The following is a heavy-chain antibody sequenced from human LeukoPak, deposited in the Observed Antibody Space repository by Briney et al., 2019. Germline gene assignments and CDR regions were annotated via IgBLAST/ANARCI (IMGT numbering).Heavy chain of an antibody. Sequence: SETLSLTCTVSGGSISSYYWSWIRQPPGKGLEWIGHIYYSGSTNYNPSLKSRVTISVDTSKNQFSLKLSSVTAADTAVYYCARAGYDFWSGSRTFDPWGQGTLVTVSS. CDR3: ARAGYDFWSGSRTFDP. D-gene: IGHD3-3*01. CDR1: GGSISSYY. J-gene: IGHJ5*02. V-gene: IGHV4-59*01. CDR2: IYYSGST.